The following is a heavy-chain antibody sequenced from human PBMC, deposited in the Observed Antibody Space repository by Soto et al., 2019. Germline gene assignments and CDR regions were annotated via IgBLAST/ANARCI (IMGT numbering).Heavy chain of an antibody. J-gene: IGHJ4*02. Sequence: GGSLRLSCAASGFTFSSYAMHWVRQASGKGLEYVSAISSYGGSTYYANSVKGRFTISRDNSKNTLYLQMGSLRAEDMAVYYCARDPDSSGYYYFDYWGQGT. CDR2: ISSYGGST. CDR3: ARDPDSSGYYYFDY. CDR1: GFTFSSYA. V-gene: IGHV3-64*01. D-gene: IGHD3-22*01.